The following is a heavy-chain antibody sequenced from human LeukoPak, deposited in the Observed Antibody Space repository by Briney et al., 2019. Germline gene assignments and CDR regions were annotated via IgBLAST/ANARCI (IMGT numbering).Heavy chain of an antibody. CDR2: IYYSGST. D-gene: IGHD2-21*01. J-gene: IGHJ4*02. Sequence: PSETLSLTCAVYGGSFSGYYWSWIRQPPGKGLEWIGYIYYSGSTYYNPSLKSRVTISVDTSKNQFSLKLSSVTAADTAVYYCARAFRPQVWRAVYYFDYWGQGTLVTVSS. V-gene: IGHV4-30-4*08. CDR1: GGSFSGYY. CDR3: ARAFRPQVWRAVYYFDY.